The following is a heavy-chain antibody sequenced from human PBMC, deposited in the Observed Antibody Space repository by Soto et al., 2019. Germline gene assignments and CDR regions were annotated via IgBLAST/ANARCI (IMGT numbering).Heavy chain of an antibody. V-gene: IGHV1-18*01. CDR2: ISAYNGNT. CDR1: GYTFTSYG. D-gene: IGHD2-21*02. J-gene: IGHJ6*03. Sequence: ASVKVSCKASGYTFTSYGISWVRQAPGQGLEWMGWISAYNGNTNYAQKLQGRVTMTTDTSTSTAYMELRSLRSDDTAVYYCARDPGLAYCGGDCALGNYYMDVWGKGTTVTVSS. CDR3: ARDPGLAYCGGDCALGNYYMDV.